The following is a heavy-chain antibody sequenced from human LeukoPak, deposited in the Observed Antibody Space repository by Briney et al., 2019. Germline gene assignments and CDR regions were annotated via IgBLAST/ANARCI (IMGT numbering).Heavy chain of an antibody. CDR2: MNPNSGNT. D-gene: IGHD5-12*01. Sequence: GASVKVSCKASEYTFTSYDINWVRQATGQGLEWMGWMNPNSGNTGYAQKFQGRVTMTRNTSISTAYMELSSLRSEDTAVYYCARGIVAGLRYYYYGMDVWGQGTAVTVSS. V-gene: IGHV1-8*01. J-gene: IGHJ6*02. CDR1: EYTFTSYD. CDR3: ARGIVAGLRYYYYGMDV.